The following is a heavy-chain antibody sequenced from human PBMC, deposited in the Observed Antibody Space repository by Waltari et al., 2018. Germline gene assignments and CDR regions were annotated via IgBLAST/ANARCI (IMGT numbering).Heavy chain of an antibody. V-gene: IGHV4-34*01. CDR2: INHSGST. J-gene: IGHJ5*02. CDR3: AIRRFPLITIFGVVRDPYNWFDP. D-gene: IGHD3-3*01. Sequence: QVQLQQWGAGLLKPSETLSLTCADYGGSFSGYYWSWIRQPPGKGLEWIGEINHSGSTNYNPSLKSRVTISVDTSKNQFSLKLSSVTAADTAVYYCAIRRFPLITIFGVVRDPYNWFDPWGQGTLVTVSS. CDR1: GGSFSGYY.